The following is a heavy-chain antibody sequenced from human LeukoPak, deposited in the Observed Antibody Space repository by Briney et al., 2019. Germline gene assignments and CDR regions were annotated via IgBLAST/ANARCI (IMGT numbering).Heavy chain of an antibody. Sequence: GGPLRLSCAASGFTFSSYAMSWVRQAPGKGLEWVSAISGGGGSTYYADSVKGRFTISRDNSKNTLYLQMNSLRAEDTAVYYCAKDPPSSSSSWYGYWGQGTLVTVSS. CDR2: ISGGGGST. D-gene: IGHD6-13*01. J-gene: IGHJ4*02. V-gene: IGHV3-23*01. CDR3: AKDPPSSSSSWYGY. CDR1: GFTFSSYA.